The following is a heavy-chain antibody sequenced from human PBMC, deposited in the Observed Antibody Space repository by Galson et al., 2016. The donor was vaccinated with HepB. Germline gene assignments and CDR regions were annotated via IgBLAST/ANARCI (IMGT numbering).Heavy chain of an antibody. CDR2: IRSKAYGGTT. CDR3: TRVYYDFWSGYSRYMDV. Sequence: SLRLSCATSGFTFGDYAMSWFRQAPGKGLEWVGFIRSKAYGGTTEYAASVKGRFTISRDDSKSIAYLQMNSLKTEDTAVHYCTRVYYDFWSGYSRYMDVWGKGTTVTVSS. D-gene: IGHD3-3*01. CDR1: GFTFGDYA. V-gene: IGHV3-49*03. J-gene: IGHJ6*03.